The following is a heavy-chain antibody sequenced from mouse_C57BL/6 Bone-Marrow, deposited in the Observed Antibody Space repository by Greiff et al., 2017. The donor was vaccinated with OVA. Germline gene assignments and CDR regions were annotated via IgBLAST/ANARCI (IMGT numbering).Heavy chain of an antibody. Sequence: EVQGVESGGGLVKPGGSLKLSCAASGFTFSSYAMSWVRQTPEKRLEWVATISDGGSSTYYPDNVKGRFTISRDNAKNNLYLQMSHLKSEDTAMYYCARERIFLFITTVVANWYFDVWGTGTTVTVAS. CDR3: ARERIFLFITTVVANWYFDV. J-gene: IGHJ1*03. V-gene: IGHV5-4*01. CDR1: GFTFSSYA. D-gene: IGHD1-1*01. CDR2: ISDGGSST.